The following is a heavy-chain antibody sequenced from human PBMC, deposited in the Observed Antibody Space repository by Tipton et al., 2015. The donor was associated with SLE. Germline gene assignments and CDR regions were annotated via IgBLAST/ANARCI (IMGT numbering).Heavy chain of an antibody. CDR2: ISSSSSII. D-gene: IGHD6-19*01. CDR1: GFTFSSYS. J-gene: IGHJ5*02. CDR3: ARAPLAMAGTYGWFDP. V-gene: IGHV3-48*01. Sequence: SLRLSCAASGFTFSSYSMKWVRQAPGKGLEWVSYISSSSSIIYYADSVKGRFTISRDNAKNSLYMQMNSLRAEDTAVYYCARAPLAMAGTYGWFDPWGQGTLVTVSS.